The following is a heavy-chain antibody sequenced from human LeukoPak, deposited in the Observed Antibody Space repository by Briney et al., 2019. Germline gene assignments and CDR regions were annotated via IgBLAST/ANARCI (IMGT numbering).Heavy chain of an antibody. Sequence: AESLRLSCAASGFTFSTYAMHWVRQAPGKGLEWVAVISYDGSNKFYADSVKGRFTISRDNYENTLYLQMNSLRAEDTCVYYCARDGGRNWNYEGFGGQFDYWGQGTLVAVSS. V-gene: IGHV3-30*16. CDR2: ISYDGSNK. D-gene: IGHD1-7*01. CDR3: ARDGGRNWNYEGFGGQFDY. CDR1: GFTFSTYA. J-gene: IGHJ4*02.